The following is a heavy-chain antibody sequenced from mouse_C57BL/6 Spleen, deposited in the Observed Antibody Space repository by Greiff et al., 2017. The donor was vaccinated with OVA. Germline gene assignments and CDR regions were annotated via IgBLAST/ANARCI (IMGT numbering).Heavy chain of an antibody. CDR2: INPNYGTT. CDR1: GYSFTDYN. Sequence: EVKLMESGPELVKPGASVKISCKASGYSFTDYNMNWVKQSNGKSLEWIGVINPNYGTTSYNQKFKGKATLTVDQSSSTAYMQLNSLTSEDSAVYYCAREYYYGSSRYFDVWGTGTTVTVSS. CDR3: AREYYYGSSRYFDV. V-gene: IGHV1-39*01. J-gene: IGHJ1*03. D-gene: IGHD1-1*01.